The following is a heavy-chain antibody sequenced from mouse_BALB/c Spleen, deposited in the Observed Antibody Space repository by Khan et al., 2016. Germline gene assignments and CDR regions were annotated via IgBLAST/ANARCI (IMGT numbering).Heavy chain of an antibody. D-gene: IGHD1-1*01. CDR3: ARDYYGSSFFDY. J-gene: IGHJ3*01. V-gene: IGHV3-2*02. CDR2: ITYSGST. CDR1: GYSITSDYA. Sequence: EVQLQESGPGLVKPSQSLSLTCSVTGYSITSDYAWNWLRQFPGSKLEWVGYITYSGSTSYNPSLKSRIPITRDTSKNQFFLQLNSVTTEDTATYYCARDYYGSSFFDYWGQGTLVTVSA.